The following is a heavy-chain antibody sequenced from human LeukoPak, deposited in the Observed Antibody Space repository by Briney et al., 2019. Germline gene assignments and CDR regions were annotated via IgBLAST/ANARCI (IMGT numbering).Heavy chain of an antibody. CDR2: IIPIFGTA. CDR3: ATTSNWGYCSGGSCYVFDY. J-gene: IGHJ4*02. Sequence: ASVKVSCKASGDTFSNYAISWVRQAPGQGLEWMGGIIPIFGTADYAQKFQGRVTITADKSTSTAYMELSSLRSEDTAVYYCATTSNWGYCSGGSCYVFDYWGQGTLVTVSS. D-gene: IGHD2-15*01. CDR1: GDTFSNYA. V-gene: IGHV1-69*06.